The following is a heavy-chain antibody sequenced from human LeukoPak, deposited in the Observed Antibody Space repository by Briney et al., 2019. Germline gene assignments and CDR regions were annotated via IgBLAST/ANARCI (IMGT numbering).Heavy chain of an antibody. V-gene: IGHV1-18*04. J-gene: IGHJ4*02. CDR1: GYTFTKYG. D-gene: IGHD3-9*01. Sequence: ASVKVSCKASGYTFTKYGVSWVRQAPGQGLEWIGWINANNGNIYYAQNLQGRVTVTTDTSTSTAYMELRSLRSDDTAVYYCARDIDYNIDYWGQGTLVTVSS. CDR3: ARDIDYNIDY. CDR2: INANNGNI.